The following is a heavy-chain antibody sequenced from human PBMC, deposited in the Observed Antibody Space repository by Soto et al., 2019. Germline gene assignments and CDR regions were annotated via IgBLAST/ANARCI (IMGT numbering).Heavy chain of an antibody. CDR1: GGSFSGYY. D-gene: IGHD1-7*01. V-gene: IGHV4-34*01. J-gene: IGHJ4*02. Sequence: PSETLSLTCAVYGGSFSGYYWSWIRQPPGKGLEWIGEINHSGSTNYNPSLKSRVTISVDTSKNQFSLKLSSVTAADTAVYYCAGLVRITGTRGGFDYWGQGTLVTVSS. CDR3: AGLVRITGTRGGFDY. CDR2: INHSGST.